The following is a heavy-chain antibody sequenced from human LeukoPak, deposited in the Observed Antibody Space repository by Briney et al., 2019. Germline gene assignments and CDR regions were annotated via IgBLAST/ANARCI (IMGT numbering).Heavy chain of an antibody. J-gene: IGHJ4*02. D-gene: IGHD6-13*01. CDR2: ISGSGGST. V-gene: IGHV3-23*01. CDR3: AKSSLEYSSSWYVNFDY. CDR1: GFTFSSYA. Sequence: GGSLRLSCAASGFTFSSYAMSWVRKAPGKGLEWVSAISGSGGSTYYADSVKGRFTISRDNSKNTLYLQMNSLRTEDTAVYYCAKSSLEYSSSWYVNFDYWGQGTLVTVSA.